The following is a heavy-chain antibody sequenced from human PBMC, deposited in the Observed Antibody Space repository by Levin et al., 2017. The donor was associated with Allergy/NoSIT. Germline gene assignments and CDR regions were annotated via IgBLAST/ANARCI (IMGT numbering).Heavy chain of an antibody. J-gene: IGHJ4*02. D-gene: IGHD4-23*01. CDR1: GFSFIAYS. CDR3: ARDGPYGGNSIDY. CDR2: ISSTSSYI. Sequence: SCTASGFSFIAYSLNWVRQAPGKGLEWVSSISSTSSYIYYADSVKGRFTISRDNAKNSLYLQMNSLRAEDTAVYYCARDGPYGGNSIDYWGQGTLVTVSS. V-gene: IGHV3-21*01.